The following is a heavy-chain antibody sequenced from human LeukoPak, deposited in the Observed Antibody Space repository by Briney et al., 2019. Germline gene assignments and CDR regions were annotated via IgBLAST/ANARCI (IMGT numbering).Heavy chain of an antibody. Sequence: PGGSLRLSCAASGFTFINYWMGWVRQAPGKGLEWVAHIKQDGSETYYVDSVKGRFTISRDNAKSSLFLHMNSLRAEDTAVYYCARWGYTNGWYYFENWGQGTLVTVSS. CDR1: GFTFINYW. CDR2: IKQDGSET. D-gene: IGHD6-19*01. V-gene: IGHV3-7*03. CDR3: ARWGYTNGWYYFEN. J-gene: IGHJ4*02.